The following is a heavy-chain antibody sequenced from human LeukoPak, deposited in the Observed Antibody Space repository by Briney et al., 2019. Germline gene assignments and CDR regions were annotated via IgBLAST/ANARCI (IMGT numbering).Heavy chain of an antibody. CDR2: ISGCGGST. CDR1: GFIFSSYA. Sequence: PGGSLRLSCAASGFIFSSYAMSWVRQAPGKGLEWVSTISGCGGSTYYADSVKGRFTISRDNSKNTLYLQMNSLRAEDTAVYYCAKDFGGYYYDSSGYLPLDYWGQGTLVAVSS. D-gene: IGHD3-22*01. CDR3: AKDFGGYYYDSSGYLPLDY. V-gene: IGHV3-23*01. J-gene: IGHJ4*02.